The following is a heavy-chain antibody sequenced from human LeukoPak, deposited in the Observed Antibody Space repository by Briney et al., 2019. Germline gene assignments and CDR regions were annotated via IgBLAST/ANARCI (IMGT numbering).Heavy chain of an antibody. Sequence: PGGSLRLSCIASGFTFSDYSFNWVRQAPGKGLEWVAHIKQEGSEKYYVDSVKGRFTISRDNAKNLLYLQVNSLRAEDTAVYFCARDSTHSLDDAFDIWGQGTTVTVSS. CDR2: IKQEGSEK. V-gene: IGHV3-7*01. CDR3: ARDSTHSLDDAFDI. CDR1: GFTFSDYS. D-gene: IGHD4-11*01. J-gene: IGHJ3*02.